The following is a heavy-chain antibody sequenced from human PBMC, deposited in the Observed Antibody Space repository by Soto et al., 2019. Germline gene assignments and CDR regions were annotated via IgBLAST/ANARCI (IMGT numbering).Heavy chain of an antibody. V-gene: IGHV4-34*01. D-gene: IGHD6-13*01. CDR3: ARGGRIAAAGRFDY. Sequence: QVQLQQWGAGLLKPSETLSLTCAVYGGSFSGYYWSWIRQPPGQGLEWIGEINHSGSTNYNPSLKSRVTISVDTSKNQFSLKLSSVTAADTAVYYCARGGRIAAAGRFDYWGQGTLVTVSS. J-gene: IGHJ4*02. CDR2: INHSGST. CDR1: GGSFSGYY.